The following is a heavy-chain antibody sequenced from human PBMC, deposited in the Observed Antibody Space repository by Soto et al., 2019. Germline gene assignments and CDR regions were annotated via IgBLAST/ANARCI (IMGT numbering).Heavy chain of an antibody. CDR1: GFPFRSSS. CDR3: ARDLGEVSAF. J-gene: IGHJ4*02. Sequence: PGGSLRLSCAASGFPFRSSSMNWVRQAPGKGLEWLSSISSSSYYIFYAGPVKGRFTISRDNAKNSLYLQMHSLRAEDTAVYYCARDLGEVSAFWGQGTPVTVSS. D-gene: IGHD3-10*01. CDR2: ISSSSYYI. V-gene: IGHV3-21*01.